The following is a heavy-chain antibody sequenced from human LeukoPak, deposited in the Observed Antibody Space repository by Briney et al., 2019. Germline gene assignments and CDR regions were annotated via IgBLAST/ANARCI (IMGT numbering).Heavy chain of an antibody. J-gene: IGHJ3*02. V-gene: IGHV3-23*01. CDR1: GFTFGSYR. CDR3: ARNSRYSFDI. D-gene: IGHD2/OR15-2a*01. CDR2: ISSNGGST. Sequence: GGSLRLSCAASGFTFGSYRMTWVRQAPGRGLEWVSTISSNGGSTYYADSVKGRFTISRDNSKNTLYLQMSSLRAVDTAIYYCARNSRYSFDIWGPGTMVTVSS.